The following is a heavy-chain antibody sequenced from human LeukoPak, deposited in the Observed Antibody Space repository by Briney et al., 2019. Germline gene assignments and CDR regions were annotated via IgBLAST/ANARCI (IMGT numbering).Heavy chain of an antibody. CDR1: GFSFSTYS. CDR2: ISSSSTYI. J-gene: IGHJ4*02. Sequence: GGSLRLSCAASGFSFSTYSLNWVRQAPGKGLEWVSSISSSSTYIYYADSVKGRFTVSRDNAKNSLYLQMNSLRVEDTAVYYCARAEGSGSSFDYWGQGTLVTVSS. D-gene: IGHD3-10*01. V-gene: IGHV3-21*01. CDR3: ARAEGSGSSFDY.